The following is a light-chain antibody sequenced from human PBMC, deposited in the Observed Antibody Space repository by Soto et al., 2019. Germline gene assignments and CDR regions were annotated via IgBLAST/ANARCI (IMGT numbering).Light chain of an antibody. V-gene: IGKV3-11*01. CDR3: QQRSNRIT. J-gene: IGKJ5*01. CDR2: DAS. CDR1: QSVSSY. Sequence: EIVLTQSPATLSLSPGERATLYCRASQSVSSYLAWYQQKPGQPPRLLIYDASNSATGIPARFSGSGSGTDFTLTISSLEPEDFAVYYCQQRSNRITFGQGTRLQSK.